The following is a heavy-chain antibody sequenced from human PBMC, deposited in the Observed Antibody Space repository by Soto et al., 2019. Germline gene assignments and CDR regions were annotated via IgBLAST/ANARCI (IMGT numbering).Heavy chain of an antibody. J-gene: IGHJ5*02. D-gene: IGHD1-7*01. CDR2: IYWDDDK. V-gene: IGHV2-5*02. CDR3: AHDPNWNYSPGGENWFAP. CDR1: GFSLSTSGVG. Sequence: QITLKESGPTLVKPTQTLTLTCTFSGFSLSTSGVGVGWIRQPPGKALEWLALIYWDDDKRYSPSLKSRRTITKDTSKNPVVLTMTNMAPVDTATYYCAHDPNWNYSPGGENWFAPWGQGTLVTVSS.